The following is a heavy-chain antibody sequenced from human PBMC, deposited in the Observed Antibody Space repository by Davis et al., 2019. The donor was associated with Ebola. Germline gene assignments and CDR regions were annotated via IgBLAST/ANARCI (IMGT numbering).Heavy chain of an antibody. CDR2: ISGSGGST. J-gene: IGHJ4*02. Sequence: GESLKISCAGSGFTFNFYVMSWVRQAPGKGLAWVSTISGSGGSTYYADSVKGRFTISRDNSKNTLYLQMNSLRAEDSAVYHCAKTGGSSGWYAPAYWGQGTLITVSS. V-gene: IGHV3-23*01. D-gene: IGHD6-19*01. CDR1: GFTFNFYV. CDR3: AKTGGSSGWYAPAY.